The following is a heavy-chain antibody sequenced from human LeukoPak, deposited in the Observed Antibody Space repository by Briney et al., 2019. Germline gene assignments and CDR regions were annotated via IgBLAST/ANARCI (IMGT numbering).Heavy chain of an antibody. D-gene: IGHD3-10*01. Sequence: GGSLRLSCAASGFTFSSYAMNWVRQAPGKGLEWVSAISGSGGSTYYADSVKGRFTISRDNSKNTLYLQMNSLRAEDTAVYYCAKTYGSGSYYNSVGADRKLYFDYWGQGTLVTVSS. CDR3: AKTYGSGSYYNSVGADRKLYFDY. V-gene: IGHV3-23*01. CDR1: GFTFSSYA. J-gene: IGHJ4*02. CDR2: ISGSGGST.